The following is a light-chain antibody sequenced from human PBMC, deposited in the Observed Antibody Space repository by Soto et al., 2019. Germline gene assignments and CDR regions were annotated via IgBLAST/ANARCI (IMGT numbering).Light chain of an antibody. Sequence: IQMTQSPSTLSASVGDRVTITCQASQTISNWLAWDQQKPGKAPKLLIYKASTLESGVPSSFSGSGSGTEFTLTISSLQPEDFATYYCQQYNSYSQTFGQGTKVEIK. CDR2: KAS. V-gene: IGKV1-5*03. CDR1: QTISNW. J-gene: IGKJ1*01. CDR3: QQYNSYSQT.